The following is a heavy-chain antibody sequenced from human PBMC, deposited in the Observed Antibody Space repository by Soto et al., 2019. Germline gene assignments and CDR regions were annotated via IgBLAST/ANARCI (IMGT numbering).Heavy chain of an antibody. CDR2: IYPGDSDT. CDR1: GYSFTSYW. Sequence: GESLKISCKGSGYSFTSYWIGWVRQMPGKGLEWMGIIYPGDSDTRYSPSFQGQVTISADKSISTAYLQWSSLKASDTAMYYCARHSQTIDGSGGNWFDPWGQGTLVTVSS. J-gene: IGHJ5*02. D-gene: IGHD3-10*01. CDR3: ARHSQTIDGSGGNWFDP. V-gene: IGHV5-51*01.